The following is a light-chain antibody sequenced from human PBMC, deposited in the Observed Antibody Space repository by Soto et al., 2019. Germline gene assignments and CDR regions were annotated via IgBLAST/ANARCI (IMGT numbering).Light chain of an antibody. J-gene: IGKJ2*01. CDR1: QGIRNN. Sequence: AIQMTQSPASLSASVGDRVAITCRASQGIRNNLGWYQQKPGKAPKLLIYAASSLQSGVPSRFSGSGSGTDFTLTISSLQPEDFATYFCLQDYNYPYTFGQGTKLEIK. CDR3: LQDYNYPYT. CDR2: AAS. V-gene: IGKV1-6*01.